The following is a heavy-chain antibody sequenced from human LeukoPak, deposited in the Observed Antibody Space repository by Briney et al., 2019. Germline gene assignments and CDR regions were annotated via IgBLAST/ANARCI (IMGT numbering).Heavy chain of an antibody. J-gene: IGHJ4*02. D-gene: IGHD5-18*01. CDR1: GYSISSGYY. CDR2: IKSKTDGGTT. Sequence: ETLSLTCTVSGYSISSGYYWGWIRQPPGKGLEWVGRIKSKTDGGTTDYAAPVKGRFTISRDDSKNTLYLQMNSLKTEDTAVYYCARVGADTGRSFDFWGRGTLVTVSS. CDR3: ARVGADTGRSFDF. V-gene: IGHV3-15*01.